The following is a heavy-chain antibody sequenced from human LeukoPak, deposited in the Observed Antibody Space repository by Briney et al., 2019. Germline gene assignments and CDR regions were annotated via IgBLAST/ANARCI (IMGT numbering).Heavy chain of an antibody. CDR3: AKDRGGHDFDY. V-gene: IGHV3-21*04. CDR2: ISSSSSYI. D-gene: IGHD3-16*01. J-gene: IGHJ4*02. Sequence: GGSLRLSCAAPGFTSSSYTMNWVRQAPGKGLEWVSSISSSSSYIYYADSVKGRFTISRDNSKNTLYLQMNSLRAEDTAVYCCAKDRGGHDFDYWGQGTLVTVSS. CDR1: GFTSSSYT.